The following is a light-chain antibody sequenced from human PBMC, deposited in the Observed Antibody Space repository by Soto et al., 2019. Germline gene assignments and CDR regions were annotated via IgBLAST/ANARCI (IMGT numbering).Light chain of an antibody. CDR1: SSDVGDRNY. J-gene: IGLJ3*02. V-gene: IGLV2-14*01. CDR3: SSYTTIGTWV. Sequence: QSALTQPASVSGSPGQSITIYCTGTSSDVGDRNYVSWYQQHPNKAPKLILYEVNTRPSGISNRFSGSKSGNTASLTISGLQPEDEADYHCSSYTTIGTWVFGGGTKLTVL. CDR2: EVN.